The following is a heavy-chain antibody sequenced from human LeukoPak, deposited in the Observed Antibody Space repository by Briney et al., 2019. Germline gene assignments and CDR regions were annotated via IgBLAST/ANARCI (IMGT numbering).Heavy chain of an antibody. CDR3: ARDRGNGDYVGSNWFDP. CDR2: INPSGGST. D-gene: IGHD4-17*01. J-gene: IGHJ5*02. V-gene: IGHV1-46*01. Sequence: ASVKVSCKASGYTFTSYYMHWVRQAPGQGLEWMGIINPSGGSTSYAQKFQGRVTMTRDMSTSTVYMELSSLRSEDTAVYYCARDRGNGDYVGSNWFDPWGQGTLVTVSS. CDR1: GYTFTSYY.